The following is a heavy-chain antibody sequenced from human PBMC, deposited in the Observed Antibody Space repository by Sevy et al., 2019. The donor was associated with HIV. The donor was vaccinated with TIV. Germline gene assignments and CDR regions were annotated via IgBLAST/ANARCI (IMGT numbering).Heavy chain of an antibody. V-gene: IGHV3-30*18. J-gene: IGHJ4*02. CDR3: AKDRGLRYFDWLNFLVY. D-gene: IGHD3-9*01. CDR1: GFTFSSYG. Sequence: QLGGSLRLSCAASGFTFSSYGMHWVRQAPGKGLEWVAVISYDGSNKYYADSVKGRFTISRDNSKNTLYLQMNSLRAEDTAVYYCAKDRGLRYFDWLNFLVYWGQGTLVTVSS. CDR2: ISYDGSNK.